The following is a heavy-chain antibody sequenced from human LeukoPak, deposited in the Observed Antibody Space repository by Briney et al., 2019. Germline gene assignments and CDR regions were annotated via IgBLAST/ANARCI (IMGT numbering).Heavy chain of an antibody. CDR1: GFTFSSYS. CDR3: ARDDLGGYFDWLPPLDY. D-gene: IGHD3-9*01. Sequence: PGGSLRLSCAASGFTFSSYSMNWVRQAPGKGLEWVSSISSSSSYIYYADSVKGRFTISRDNAKNSLYLQMNSLRAEDTAVYYCARDDLGGYFDWLPPLDYWGQGTLVTVSS. J-gene: IGHJ4*02. V-gene: IGHV3-21*01. CDR2: ISSSSSYI.